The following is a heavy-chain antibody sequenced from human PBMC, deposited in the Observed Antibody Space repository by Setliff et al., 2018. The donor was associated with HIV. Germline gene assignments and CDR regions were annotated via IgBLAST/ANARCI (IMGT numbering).Heavy chain of an antibody. V-gene: IGHV1-18*04. D-gene: IGHD2-15*01. Sequence: ASVKVSCKASGYTFSDYYLHWVRQAPGQGPEWMGWISGSNGNTNYAQEFQGRVTVTIDTSTSTAYMELRSLRSDDTAVYYSARDDVGYCSGGSCYHLFDTFDIWGQGTVVTVSS. CDR1: GYTFSDYY. J-gene: IGHJ3*02. CDR2: ISGSNGNT. CDR3: ARDDVGYCSGGSCYHLFDTFDI.